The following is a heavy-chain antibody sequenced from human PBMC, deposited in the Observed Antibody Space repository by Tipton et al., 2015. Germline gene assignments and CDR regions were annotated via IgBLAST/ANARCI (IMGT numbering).Heavy chain of an antibody. Sequence: TLSLTCAVSGGSVSSPSYYWSWIRQPPGKGLEWIGYIHYIGSTNYNPSLKGRLTMSIDTSKNQFSLNLSSVTAADTAGYYCARTGYCSGGSCYFDAFDIWGRGTMVTVSS. CDR1: GGSVSSPSYY. J-gene: IGHJ3*02. D-gene: IGHD2-15*01. V-gene: IGHV4-61*01. CDR2: IHYIGST. CDR3: ARTGYCSGGSCYFDAFDI.